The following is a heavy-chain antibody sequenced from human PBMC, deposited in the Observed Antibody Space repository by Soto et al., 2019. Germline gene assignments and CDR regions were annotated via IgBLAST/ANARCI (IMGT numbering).Heavy chain of an antibody. Sequence: SETLSLTCAVSGGSISSGGYSWSLIRQPPGKGLEWIGYIYHSGSTYYNPSLKSRVTISVDTSKNQFSLKLTSVTAADTAVYYCARRYGGNFDYWGQGTLVTVSS. CDR2: IYHSGST. J-gene: IGHJ4*02. CDR1: GGSISSGGYS. CDR3: ARRYGGNFDY. V-gene: IGHV4-30-2*02. D-gene: IGHD1-26*01.